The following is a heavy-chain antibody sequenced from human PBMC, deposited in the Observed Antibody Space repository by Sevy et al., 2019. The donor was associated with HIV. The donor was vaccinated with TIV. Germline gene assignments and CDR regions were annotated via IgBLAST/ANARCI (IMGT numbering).Heavy chain of an antibody. V-gene: IGHV4-30-4*01. J-gene: IGHJ5*02. CDR3: AREGSGWVNWFDP. CDR1: GGSISSGDYY. CDR2: IYYSGST. D-gene: IGHD6-19*01. Sequence: SENLSLTCTVSGGSISSGDYYWSWIRQPPGKGLEWIGYIYYSGSTYYNPSLKSRVTISVDTSKNQFSLKLSSVTAADTAVYYCAREGSGWVNWFDPWGQGTLVTVSS.